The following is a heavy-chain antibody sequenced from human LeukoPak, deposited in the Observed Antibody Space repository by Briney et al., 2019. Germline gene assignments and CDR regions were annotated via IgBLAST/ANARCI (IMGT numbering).Heavy chain of an antibody. CDR1: GGSISSYY. J-gene: IGHJ4*02. Sequence: PSETLSLTCTVSGGSISSYYWSWIRQPAGKGLEWIGRIYTSGSTNYNPSLKSRVTMSVDTSKNQFSLKLSSVTAAGTAVYYCARESEYYYDSSGYYLDYWGQGTLVTVSS. V-gene: IGHV4-4*07. CDR3: ARESEYYYDSSGYYLDY. CDR2: IYTSGST. D-gene: IGHD3-22*01.